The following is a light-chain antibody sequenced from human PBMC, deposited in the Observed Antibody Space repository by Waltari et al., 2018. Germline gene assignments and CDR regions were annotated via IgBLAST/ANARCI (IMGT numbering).Light chain of an antibody. CDR3: QHYVTLPVT. Sequence: EIVLTQSPGTLSLSPGDRATLSCRARQSVSRPLAWYQQKPGQAPSLLIYGASIRATGVPDRFSGSGSGTDFSLTIIRLEPEDFAVYYCQHYVTLPVTFGQGTKVEIK. CDR1: QSVSRP. J-gene: IGKJ1*01. V-gene: IGKV3-20*01. CDR2: GAS.